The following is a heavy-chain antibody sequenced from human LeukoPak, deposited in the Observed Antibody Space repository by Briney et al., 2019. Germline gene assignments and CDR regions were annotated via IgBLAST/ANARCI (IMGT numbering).Heavy chain of an antibody. V-gene: IGHV1-69*01. D-gene: IGHD3-10*01. Sequence: SVKVSCKASGGTFSSYAISCVRQAPGQGLEWMGGIIPIFGTANYAQKFQGRVTITADESTSTAYMELSSLRSEDTAVYYCARAHYYYGSGSIPRVYYYMDVWGKGTTVTVSS. CDR3: ARAHYYYGSGSIPRVYYYMDV. CDR2: IIPIFGTA. J-gene: IGHJ6*03. CDR1: GGTFSSYA.